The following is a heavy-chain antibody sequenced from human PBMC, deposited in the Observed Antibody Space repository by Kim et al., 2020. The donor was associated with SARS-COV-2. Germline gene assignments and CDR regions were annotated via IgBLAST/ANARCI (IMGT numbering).Heavy chain of an antibody. CDR2: MNSDGSQK. J-gene: IGHJ4*02. CDR3: TRGTQLTAGIDY. D-gene: IGHD6-13*01. V-gene: IGHV3-7*04. Sequence: GGSLRLSCAASKFAFSSSYMGWVRQAPGKGLEWVANMNSDGSQKYYVDSVKGRFTISRDNAKNSLSLQMNALRAEDTAVYYCTRGTQLTAGIDYWGQGTLVIASS. CDR1: KFAFSSSY.